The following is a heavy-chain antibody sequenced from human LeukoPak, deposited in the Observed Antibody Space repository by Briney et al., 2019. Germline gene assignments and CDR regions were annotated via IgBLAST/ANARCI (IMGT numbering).Heavy chain of an antibody. Sequence: GGSLRLSCAASGFTFSDYYMSWIRQAPGKGLEWVSYISSSGSTIYYADSVRGRFTISRDNAKNSLYLQMNSLRAEDTAVYYCARDSSMQDFFDYWGQGTLVTVSS. V-gene: IGHV3-11*04. D-gene: IGHD2-8*01. CDR2: ISSSGSTI. J-gene: IGHJ4*02. CDR3: ARDSSMQDFFDY. CDR1: GFTFSDYY.